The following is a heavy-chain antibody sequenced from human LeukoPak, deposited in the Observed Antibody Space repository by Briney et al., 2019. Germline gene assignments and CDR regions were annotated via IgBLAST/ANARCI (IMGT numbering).Heavy chain of an antibody. CDR1: GFTVSTNY. CDR3: AREDSGRIDS. CDR2: LHSGGST. V-gene: IGHV3-66*01. J-gene: IGHJ4*02. Sequence: GGSLRLSCVASGFTVSTNYMSWVRQAPGKGLEWVSVLHSGGSTSYADSVKGRFTISRDNSKNTLYLQMSSLRVDDTAVYYCAREDSGRIDSWGRGTLVTVSS. D-gene: IGHD6-19*01.